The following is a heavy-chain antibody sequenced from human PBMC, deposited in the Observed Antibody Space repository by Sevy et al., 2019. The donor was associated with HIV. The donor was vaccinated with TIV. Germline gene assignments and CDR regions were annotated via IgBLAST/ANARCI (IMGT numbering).Heavy chain of an antibody. CDR1: GFTFNDYG. J-gene: IGHJ4*02. Sequence: GGSLRLSCAASGFTFNDYGMMWVRQAPGKGLEWVSGISGSGRGTFYADSVKGRFTISRDNSKSTLYLQMSGLRADDTDVYFCAKGQYKHLLGVHWGQGTLVTVSS. V-gene: IGHV3-23*01. D-gene: IGHD1-20*01. CDR3: AKGQYKHLLGVH. CDR2: ISGSGRGT.